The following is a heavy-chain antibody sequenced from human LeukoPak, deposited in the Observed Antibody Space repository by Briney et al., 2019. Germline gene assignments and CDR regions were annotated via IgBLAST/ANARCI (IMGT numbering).Heavy chain of an antibody. CDR3: ARADTAMVPPYYYYYGMDV. J-gene: IGHJ6*04. V-gene: IGHV1-69*13. D-gene: IGHD5-18*01. CDR1: GGTFSSYA. Sequence: SVKVSCKASGGTFSSYAISWVRQAPGQGLEWMGGIIPIFGTANYAQKFQGRVTITADESTSTAYMELSSMRSEDTAVYYCARADTAMVPPYYYYYGMDVWGKGTTVTVSS. CDR2: IIPIFGTA.